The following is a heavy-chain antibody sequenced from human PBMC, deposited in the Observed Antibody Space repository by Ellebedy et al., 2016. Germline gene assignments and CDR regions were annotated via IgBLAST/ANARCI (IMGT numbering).Heavy chain of an antibody. V-gene: IGHV3-11*06. CDR1: GFIFSDYY. CDR3: ARAYVSLSGVSFKRADAMDV. J-gene: IGHJ6*02. Sequence: GGSLRLSCAASGFIFSDYYMNWIRQAPGKGLEWVSYISPNSGYTNYVDSVKGLFTISRDNADNSLYLQMNSLRAEDTAIYYCARAYVSLSGVSFKRADAMDVWGQGTTVTVSS. D-gene: IGHD2-8*01. CDR2: ISPNSGYT.